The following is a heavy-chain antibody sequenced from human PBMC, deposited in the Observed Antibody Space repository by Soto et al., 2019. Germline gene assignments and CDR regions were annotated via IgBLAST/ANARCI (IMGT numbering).Heavy chain of an antibody. V-gene: IGHV1-18*01. Sequence: ASVKVSCKASGYTFTSYGISWVRQAPGQGLEWMGWISAYNANTNYAQKLQGRVTMTTDTSTSTSYMELRSLRSDDTAVYYCAKATTNGGWFNPFDSWGQGALVTVSS. CDR2: ISAYNANT. CDR1: GYTFTSYG. J-gene: IGHJ4*02. D-gene: IGHD6-19*01. CDR3: AKATTNGGWFNPFDS.